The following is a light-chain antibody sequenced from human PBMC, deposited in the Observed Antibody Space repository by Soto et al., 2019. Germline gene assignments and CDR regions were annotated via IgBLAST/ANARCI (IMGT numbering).Light chain of an antibody. CDR2: RTN. V-gene: IGLV1-47*01. CDR1: YSNIGAGYE. J-gene: IGLJ1*01. Sequence: QSVLTQPPSVSGAPGQRVTISCTGSYSNIGAGYEVHWYQQIPGTAPKLLIYRTNQRPSGVPERFSASKSGTSASLAISGLRSEDEADYYCAAWDDSLSGLVFGTGTKLTVL. CDR3: AAWDDSLSGLV.